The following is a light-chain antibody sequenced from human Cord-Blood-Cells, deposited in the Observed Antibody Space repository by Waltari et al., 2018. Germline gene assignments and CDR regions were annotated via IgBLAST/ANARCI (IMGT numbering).Light chain of an antibody. V-gene: IGKV4-1*01. Sequence: DIVMTQSPDSLAVPLGERDTPNCKSRHSVLYSSNNKNYLAWYQQKPGQPPKLLIYWASTRESGVPDRFSGSGSGTDFTLTISSLQAEDVAVYYCQQYYSTPWTFGQGTKVEIK. CDR1: HSVLYSSNNKNY. J-gene: IGKJ1*01. CDR2: WAS. CDR3: QQYYSTPWT.